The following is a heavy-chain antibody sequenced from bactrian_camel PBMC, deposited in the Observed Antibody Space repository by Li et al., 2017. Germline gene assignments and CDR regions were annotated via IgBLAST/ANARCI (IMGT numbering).Heavy chain of an antibody. Sequence: HVQLVESGGGSVQAGGSLRLSCAVSGYMYSYSRYRMGWFRQAPGKEREAVATISTGTSGTTGYADSVKGRFTVSEDNAKNTLFLQMNSLKPDDTAIYYCAARPRHVCYSDSWSIYGRSGYWGQGTQVTVS. CDR3: AARPRHVCYSDSWSIYGRSGY. J-gene: IGHJ6*01. V-gene: IGHV3S53*01. CDR2: ISTGTSGTT. D-gene: IGHD6*01. CDR1: GYMYSYSRYR.